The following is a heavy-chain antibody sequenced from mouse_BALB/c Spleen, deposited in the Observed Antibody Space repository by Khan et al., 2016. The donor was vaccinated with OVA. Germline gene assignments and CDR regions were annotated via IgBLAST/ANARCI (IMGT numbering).Heavy chain of an antibody. J-gene: IGHJ4*01. V-gene: IGHV5-12-2*01. Sequence: EVELVESGGDLVQPGGSLKLSCAASGFTFSSYTMSWVRQTPEKRLEWVAFISKGGYSTYYPDTVKGRFTISRDNAKNTLYLQMSSLKSEDKAMFFWARPPTTEYGYVMDYWGQGTSVTVSS. CDR3: ARPPTTEYGYVMDY. CDR2: ISKGGYST. CDR1: GFTFSSYT. D-gene: IGHD1-1*01.